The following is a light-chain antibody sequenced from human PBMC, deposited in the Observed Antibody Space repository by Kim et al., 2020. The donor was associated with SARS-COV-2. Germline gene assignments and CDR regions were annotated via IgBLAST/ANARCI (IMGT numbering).Light chain of an antibody. CDR2: HAS. Sequence: SVSPGERVTLSCRASQTISTPLAWYQQKPGQTPRLLIYHASTRATGVPARFSGSGSGTEFTLTISSLQSEDFAVYYCQQYNDWPLTFGGGTKLEI. J-gene: IGKJ4*01. CDR1: QTISTP. CDR3: QQYNDWPLT. V-gene: IGKV3-15*01.